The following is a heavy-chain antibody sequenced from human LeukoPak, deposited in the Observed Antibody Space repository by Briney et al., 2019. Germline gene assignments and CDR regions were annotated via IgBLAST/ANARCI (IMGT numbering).Heavy chain of an antibody. J-gene: IGHJ6*02. CDR1: GFTFSSYW. D-gene: IGHD1-14*01. Sequence: TGGSLRLSCAASGFTFSSYWMHWVRQAPGKGLVWVSRINSDGSSTSYADSVKGRSTISRDNAKNTLYLQMNSLRAEDTAVYYCARDPLSGKYYYYGMDVWGQGTTVTVSS. CDR2: INSDGSST. V-gene: IGHV3-74*01. CDR3: ARDPLSGKYYYYGMDV.